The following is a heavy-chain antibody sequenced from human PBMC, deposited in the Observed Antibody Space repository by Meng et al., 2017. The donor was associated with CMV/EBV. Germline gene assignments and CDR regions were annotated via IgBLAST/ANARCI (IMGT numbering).Heavy chain of an antibody. J-gene: IGHJ2*01. Sequence: QVQLVQSGAAVKKPGASVKGACKASGDTFTGYYMHWVRQAPGQGLEWMGWINPNSGGTNYAQKFQGRVTMTRDTSISTAYMELSRLRSDDTAVYYCARPQSWPDGHGFDLWGRGTLVTVSS. CDR1: GDTFTGYY. V-gene: IGHV1-2*02. CDR2: INPNSGGT. D-gene: IGHD5-24*01. CDR3: ARPQSWPDGHGFDL.